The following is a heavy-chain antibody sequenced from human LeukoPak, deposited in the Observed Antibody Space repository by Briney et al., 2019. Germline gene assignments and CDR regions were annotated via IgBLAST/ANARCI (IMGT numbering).Heavy chain of an antibody. CDR1: GGTFSGYY. CDR3: ARGRGYCSGGSCYLRYFDY. D-gene: IGHD2-15*01. CDR2: INHSGST. V-gene: IGHV4-34*01. J-gene: IGHJ4*02. Sequence: SETLSLTCAVYGGTFSGYYWSWIRQPPGKGLDWIGAINHSGSTNYNPSIKSRVTISEDTSKNQFSLKLSSVTAADTAVYYCARGRGYCSGGSCYLRYFDYWGQGTLVTVSS.